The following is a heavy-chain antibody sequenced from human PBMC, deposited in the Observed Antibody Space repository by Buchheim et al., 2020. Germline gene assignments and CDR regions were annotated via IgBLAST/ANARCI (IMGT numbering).Heavy chain of an antibody. V-gene: IGHV3-48*03. CDR3: ARDRGFVIDY. J-gene: IGHJ4*02. D-gene: IGHD3-10*01. CDR1: GFMFSSYE. Sequence: EVQLVESGGGLVQPGGSLRLSCAASGFMFSSYEMNWVRQAPGKGLEWVSYISSSGDTIHYADSVKGRFTISRENAKNSLDLQMNSLRVDDTAVYYCARDRGFVIDYWGQGAL. CDR2: ISSSGDTI.